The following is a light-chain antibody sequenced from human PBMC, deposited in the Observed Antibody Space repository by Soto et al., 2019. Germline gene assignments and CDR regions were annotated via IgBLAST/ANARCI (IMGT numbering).Light chain of an antibody. Sequence: EIVLTQSPGTLSLSPGERATLSCRASQSVSSNYLAWYQQKRGQAPRLLIYGASSRATGIPTRFSGSGSGTDFPLTISRLEPEDFAVYSCQQDDTSPRTFGQGTKVEI. J-gene: IGKJ1*01. CDR2: GAS. CDR1: QSVSSNY. CDR3: QQDDTSPRT. V-gene: IGKV3-20*01.